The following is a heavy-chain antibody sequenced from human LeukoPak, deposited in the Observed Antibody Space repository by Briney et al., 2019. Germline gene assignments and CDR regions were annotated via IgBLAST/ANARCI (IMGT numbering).Heavy chain of an antibody. CDR1: GYSISSGYY. Sequence: PSETLSLTCTVSGYSISSGYYWGWIRQPPGKGLGWIGSIYHSGSTYYNPSLKSRVTISVDTSKNQFSLKLSSVTAADTAVYYCARDSQGGLYYYYYYYMDVWGKGTTVTVSS. J-gene: IGHJ6*03. D-gene: IGHD2-2*02. V-gene: IGHV4-38-2*02. CDR3: ARDSQGGLYYYYYYYMDV. CDR2: IYHSGST.